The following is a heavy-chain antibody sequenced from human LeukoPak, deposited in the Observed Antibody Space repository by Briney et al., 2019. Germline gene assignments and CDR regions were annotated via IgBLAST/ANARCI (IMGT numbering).Heavy chain of an antibody. V-gene: IGHV4-61*08. D-gene: IGHD3-10*01. J-gene: IGHJ4*02. CDR3: ARAHYGSGSYYLDY. CDR1: GGSISSGGYY. Sequence: SQTLSLTCTVSGGSISSGGYYWSWIRQPPGKGLEWIGYIYYSGSTNYNPSLKSRVTISVDTSKNQFALKLSSVTAADTAVYYCARAHYGSGSYYLDYWGQGTLVTVSS. CDR2: IYYSGST.